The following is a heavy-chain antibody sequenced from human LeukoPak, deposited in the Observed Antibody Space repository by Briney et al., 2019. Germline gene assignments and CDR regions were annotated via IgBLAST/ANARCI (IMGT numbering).Heavy chain of an antibody. D-gene: IGHD2-21*02. V-gene: IGHV4-59*01. CDR2: IYYSGST. CDR3: ARAVTSIPYYFDS. J-gene: IGHJ4*02. Sequence: SETLSLTCTVSGDSISSYYWSWIRQPPGKGLEWIGYIYYSGSTNYNPSLKSRVTISIDTSKNQFSLNLSSVTAADTAVYSCARAVTSIPYYFDSWGQGTLVTVSS. CDR1: GDSISSYY.